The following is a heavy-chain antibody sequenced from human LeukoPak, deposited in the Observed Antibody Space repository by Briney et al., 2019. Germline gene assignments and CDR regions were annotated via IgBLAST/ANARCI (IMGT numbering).Heavy chain of an antibody. Sequence: GGSLRLSCAASGFTVASSAMSWVRQAPGKGPEWVSTFSRSGPGTYYADSVKGRFTIFRDNSKNTLYLQMNSLRAEDTAVYYCAQGSLGSWYFFHHWGQVTLVTVS. D-gene: IGHD6-13*01. CDR2: FSRSGPGT. V-gene: IGHV3-23*01. J-gene: IGHJ4*02. CDR1: GFTVASSA. CDR3: AQGSLGSWYFFHH.